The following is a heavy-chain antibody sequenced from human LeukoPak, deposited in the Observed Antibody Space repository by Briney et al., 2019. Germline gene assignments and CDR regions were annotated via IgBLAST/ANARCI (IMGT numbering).Heavy chain of an antibody. CDR3: ARFPPPGGIVATISPFDY. CDR1: GGTFSSYA. Sequence: SVKVSCKASGGTFSSYAISWVRQAPGQGLEWMGGIIPIFGTANYAQKFQGRVTITADESTSTAYMELSSLRSEDTAVYYCARFPPPGGIVATISPFDYWGQGTLVTVSS. J-gene: IGHJ4*02. CDR2: IIPIFGTA. V-gene: IGHV1-69*13. D-gene: IGHD5-12*01.